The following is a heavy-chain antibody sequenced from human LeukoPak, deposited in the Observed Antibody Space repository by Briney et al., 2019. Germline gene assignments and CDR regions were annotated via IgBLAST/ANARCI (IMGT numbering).Heavy chain of an antibody. CDR2: IYPGYSDT. D-gene: IGHD3-9*01. J-gene: IGHJ4*02. CDR1: GYRHTSNW. Sequence: GEALKLYCKGSGYRHTSNWMGWVRQMPREGLEGKGIIYPGYSDTRYSPSFQRQVTISADKSTRNAHLQWNSLKASVTAKYYCARLQENRNYDILTGYYFDYWGQGTLVTVSS. CDR3: ARLQENRNYDILTGYYFDY. V-gene: IGHV5-51*01.